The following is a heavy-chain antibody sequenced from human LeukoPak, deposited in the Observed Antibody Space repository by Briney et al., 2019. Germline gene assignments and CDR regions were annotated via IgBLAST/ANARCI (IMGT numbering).Heavy chain of an antibody. V-gene: IGHV3-74*01. J-gene: IGHJ4*02. D-gene: IGHD1-26*01. CDR1: GFTFNSYW. CDR3: ARGAVAGANFDY. CDR2: ITTDGSGT. Sequence: GGSLRLSCADSGFTFNSYWMHWVRQAPGKGLAWVSHITTDGSGTSYADSMKGRFTISRDNAKKTLYLQMNSLRAEDTAVYYCARGAVAGANFDYWGLGTLVTVSS.